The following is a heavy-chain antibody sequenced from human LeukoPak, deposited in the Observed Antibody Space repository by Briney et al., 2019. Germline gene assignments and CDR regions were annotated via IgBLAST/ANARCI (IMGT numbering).Heavy chain of an antibody. V-gene: IGHV3-23*01. CDR1: GFTFSSYA. CDR3: ARVLSGRGSLYDYYYMDV. D-gene: IGHD3-10*01. Sequence: GGSLRLSCAASGFTFSSYAMSWVRQAPGKGLEWVSAISGSGSTTYYADPVKGRFTISRDNSKNTLYLQMNSLRAEDTAVYYCARVLSGRGSLYDYYYMDVWGKGTTVTISS. CDR2: ISGSGSTT. J-gene: IGHJ6*03.